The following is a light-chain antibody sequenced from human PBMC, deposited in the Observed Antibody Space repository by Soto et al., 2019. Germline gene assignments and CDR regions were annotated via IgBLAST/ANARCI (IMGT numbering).Light chain of an antibody. CDR1: SNDVGGYNL. V-gene: IGLV2-23*01. CDR2: GAN. CDR3: CSYVGSSTWV. J-gene: IGLJ3*02. Sequence: QSALTQPASVSGSPGQSITISCTRTSNDVGGYNLVSWYLQHPGKTPKLIIYGANKRPSGVSTRFSGSKSGNTASLTISGLQAEDEADYYCCSYVGSSTWVFGGGTKLTVL.